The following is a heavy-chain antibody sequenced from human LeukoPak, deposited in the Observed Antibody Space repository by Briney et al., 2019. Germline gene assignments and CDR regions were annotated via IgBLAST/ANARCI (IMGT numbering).Heavy chain of an antibody. V-gene: IGHV3-13*01. Sequence: GGSLRLSCAASGFTFSSYDMHWVRQATGKGLEWVSAIGTAGDTYYPGSVKGRFTISRENAKNSLYLQMNSLRAGDTAVYYCAREAAAGRTGGFDYWGQGTLVTVSS. J-gene: IGHJ4*02. D-gene: IGHD6-13*01. CDR1: GFTFSSYD. CDR3: AREAAAGRTGGFDY. CDR2: IGTAGDT.